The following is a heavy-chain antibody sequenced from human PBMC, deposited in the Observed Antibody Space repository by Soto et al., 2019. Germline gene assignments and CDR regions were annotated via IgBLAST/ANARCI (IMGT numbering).Heavy chain of an antibody. D-gene: IGHD5-12*01. CDR2: ISAYNGNT. CDR1: GYTFTSYG. Sequence: QVQLVQSGAEVKKPGASVKVSCKASGYTFTSYGISWVRQAPGQVLEWMGWISAYNGNTNYAQKLQGRVTMTTGTSTSTAYMELRSLRSDDSDVYYCARGGLGMATIWLPASLYYYGMDVWGQGTTVTVSS. V-gene: IGHV1-18*01. CDR3: ARGGLGMATIWLPASLYYYGMDV. J-gene: IGHJ6*02.